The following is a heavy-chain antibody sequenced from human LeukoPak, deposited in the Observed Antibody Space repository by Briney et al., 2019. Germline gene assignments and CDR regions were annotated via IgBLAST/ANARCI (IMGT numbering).Heavy chain of an antibody. D-gene: IGHD3-16*01. CDR3: AGEYYDYVWGSLVI. CDR1: GFTFSDYY. V-gene: IGHV3-11*01. CDR2: ISSSGSTI. Sequence: GGSLRLSCAASGFTFSDYYMSWIRQAPGKGLEGVSYISSSGSTIYYADSVKGRFTISRDNAKNSLYLQMNSLRAEDTAVYYCAGEYYDYVWGSLVIWGQGTMVTVSS. J-gene: IGHJ3*02.